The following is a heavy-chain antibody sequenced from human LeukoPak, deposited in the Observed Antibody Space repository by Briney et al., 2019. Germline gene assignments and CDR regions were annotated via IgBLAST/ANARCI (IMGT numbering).Heavy chain of an antibody. Sequence: GGSLRLSCAASGFIVSSNYMGWVRQAPGKGLEWVSVIYSGGITYYADSVKGRFTISRDNSKNTLYLQMSSLRAEDTAVYYWARDMYTRNPFDSWGQGTLVTVSS. J-gene: IGHJ4*02. D-gene: IGHD5/OR15-5a*01. CDR2: IYSGGIT. CDR3: ARDMYTRNPFDS. V-gene: IGHV3-66*02. CDR1: GFIVSSNY.